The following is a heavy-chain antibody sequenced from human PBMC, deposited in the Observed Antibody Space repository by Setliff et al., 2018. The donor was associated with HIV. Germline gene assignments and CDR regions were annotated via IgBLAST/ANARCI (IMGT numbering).Heavy chain of an antibody. CDR2: IHTGGSI. CDR1: DDSINSYY. Sequence: SETLSLTCTFSDDSINSYYCAWIRQPAGKRLQLIGRIHTGGSINYNPSLRSRVFLSVDPSKNQCSLKLTSVTAADTAVYYCAREVRWELPQEFDHWGQGSQVTVSS. D-gene: IGHD1-26*01. CDR3: AREVRWELPQEFDH. J-gene: IGHJ4*02. V-gene: IGHV4-4*07.